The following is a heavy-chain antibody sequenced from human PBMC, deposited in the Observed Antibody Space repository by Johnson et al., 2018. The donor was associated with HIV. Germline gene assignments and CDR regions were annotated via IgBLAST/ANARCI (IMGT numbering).Heavy chain of an antibody. CDR3: AKSVVVVLVGNNDDAFEM. Sequence: VQLVESGGGVVQPGRSLRLSCEASGFTFSSYGMHWVRQAPGKGLEWVAVIWYDGSNKYYADSVKGRFTVSRDNSKNTLYLQMNNLTSEDTAVYYCAKSVVVVLVGNNDDAFEMWGQGTMVTVSS. D-gene: IGHD2-21*01. V-gene: IGHV3-33*06. J-gene: IGHJ3*02. CDR2: IWYDGSNK. CDR1: GFTFSSYG.